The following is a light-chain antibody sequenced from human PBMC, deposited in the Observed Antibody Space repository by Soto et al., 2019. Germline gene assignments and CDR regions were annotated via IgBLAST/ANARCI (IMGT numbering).Light chain of an antibody. V-gene: IGLV1-40*01. CDR3: QSYDSSLSGVV. CDR2: DNS. CDR1: SSNIGAGYD. J-gene: IGLJ2*01. Sequence: QSVLTQPPSVSRAPGQRVTISCTGSSSNIGAGYDVHWYQQFPGTAPKLLIYDNSNRPSGVPDRFSGSKSGTSASLAITGLQAEDEADYYCQSYDSSLSGVVFGGGTQLTVL.